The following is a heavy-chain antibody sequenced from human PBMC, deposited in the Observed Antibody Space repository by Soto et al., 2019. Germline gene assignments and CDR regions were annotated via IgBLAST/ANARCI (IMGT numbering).Heavy chain of an antibody. CDR1: GYTFTNYY. V-gene: IGHV1-46*01. CDR3: VREFSPGLFEY. CDR2: IVPASGGA. Sequence: QVQLVQSGAEVQKPGASVKVSCRASGYTFTNYYMHWVRQAPGQGLEWMGFIVPASGGAGYTEKFLGRITITRDTSTTTVYMELSSLRFEDTAVYYCVREFSPGLFEYWGQGTLVTVSS. J-gene: IGHJ4*02.